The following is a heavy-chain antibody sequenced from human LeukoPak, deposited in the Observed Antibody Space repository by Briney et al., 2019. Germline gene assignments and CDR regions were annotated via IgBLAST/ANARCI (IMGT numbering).Heavy chain of an antibody. CDR2: ISSSSSYI. V-gene: IGHV3-21*01. CDR1: GFTFSSYS. Sequence: GGSLRLSCAASGFTFSSYSMNWVRQAPGKGLEWVSSISSSSSYIYYADSVKGRFTISRDNAKNSLYLQMNSLRAEDTAVYYRARMGYGSGSYYSDYWGQGTLVTVSS. CDR3: ARMGYGSGSYYSDY. J-gene: IGHJ4*02. D-gene: IGHD3-10*01.